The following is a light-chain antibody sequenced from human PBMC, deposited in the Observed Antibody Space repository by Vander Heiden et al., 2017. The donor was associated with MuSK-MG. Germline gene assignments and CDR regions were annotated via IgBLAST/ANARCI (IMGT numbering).Light chain of an antibody. CDR2: WAS. J-gene: IGKJ1*01. V-gene: IGKV4-1*01. CDR1: QSVLYSSNNKNY. CDR3: QQDDSTPLT. Sequence: DIVMTQSPDSLAVSLGERATINCKSNQSVLYSSNNKNYLAWYQQKPGQPPKLLIYWASTRESGVPDRFSGSGSGTDFTLTISSLQAEDVAVYYCQQDDSTPLTFGQGTKVEIK.